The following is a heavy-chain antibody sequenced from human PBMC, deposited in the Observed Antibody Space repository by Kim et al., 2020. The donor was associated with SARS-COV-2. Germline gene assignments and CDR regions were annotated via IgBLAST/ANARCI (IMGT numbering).Heavy chain of an antibody. CDR1: GGSFSGYY. D-gene: IGHD6-6*01. J-gene: IGHJ5*02. Sequence: SETLSLTCAVYGGSFSGYYWSWIRQPPGKGLEWIGEINHSGSTNYNPSLKSRVTISVDTSKNQFSLKLSSVTAADTAVYYCARVQGYSSSSNFKSLNWFDPWGQGTLVTVSS. V-gene: IGHV4-34*01. CDR3: ARVQGYSSSSNFKSLNWFDP. CDR2: INHSGST.